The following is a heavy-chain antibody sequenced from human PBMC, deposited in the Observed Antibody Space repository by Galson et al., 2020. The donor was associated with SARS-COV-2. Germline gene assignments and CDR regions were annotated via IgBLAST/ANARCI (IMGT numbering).Heavy chain of an antibody. Sequence: GESLKISCAVSGFTFSSYTMTWVRQAPGKGLEWVSSNSSGSDYIYNADSVKGRFTISRDNAKNSLYLQMNSLRAEDTAVYYCAREASWAMFAMDVWGQGTTVTVSS. J-gene: IGHJ6*02. CDR3: AREASWAMFAMDV. D-gene: IGHD3-10*02. V-gene: IGHV3-21*01. CDR1: GFTFSSYT. CDR2: NSSGSDYI.